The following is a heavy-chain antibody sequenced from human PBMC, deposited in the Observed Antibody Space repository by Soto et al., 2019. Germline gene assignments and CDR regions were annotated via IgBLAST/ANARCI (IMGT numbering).Heavy chain of an antibody. Sequence: PGGSLRLSCAASGFTFSSYAMHWVRQAPGKGLEWVAVISCDGSNKYYADSVKGRFTIARDNSKNTLYLQMNSLRAEDTAVHYCARDFQSPRRITMRLLEQGIDYSGQGTLVTVSS. V-gene: IGHV3-30-3*01. D-gene: IGHD3-22*01. CDR1: GFTFSSYA. J-gene: IGHJ4*02. CDR2: ISCDGSNK. CDR3: ARDFQSPRRITMRLLEQGIDY.